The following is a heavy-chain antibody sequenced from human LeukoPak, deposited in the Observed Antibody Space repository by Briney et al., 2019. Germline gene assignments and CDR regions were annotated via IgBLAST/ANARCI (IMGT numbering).Heavy chain of an antibody. J-gene: IGHJ4*02. V-gene: IGHV4-59*01. Sequence: PSETLSLTCTVSGDSITNYFWSWIRQPPGKGLEWIGYIYYTGNTSYKPSLKSRVTISVDTSTNQFSLRLRSVTAADTAVYYCARGRVAYSAYYFDYWGRGTLVTVSS. D-gene: IGHD2-15*01. CDR2: IYYTGNT. CDR1: GDSITNYF. CDR3: ARGRVAYSAYYFDY.